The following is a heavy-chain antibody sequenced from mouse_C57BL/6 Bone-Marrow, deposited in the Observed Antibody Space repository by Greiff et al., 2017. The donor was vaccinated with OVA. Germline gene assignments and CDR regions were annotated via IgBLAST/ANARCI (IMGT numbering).Heavy chain of an antibody. CDR3: VSDGYYDWFAY. J-gene: IGHJ3*01. D-gene: IGHD2-3*01. Sequence: QVQLQQPGAELVRPGSSVKLSCKASGYTFTSYWLHWVKQRPIQGLEWIGNIDPSDSETHYNQKFKDKATLTVDKSSSTAYMQLSSLTSEDSAVYYCVSDGYYDWFAYWGQGTLVTVSA. V-gene: IGHV1-52*01. CDR1: GYTFTSYW. CDR2: IDPSDSET.